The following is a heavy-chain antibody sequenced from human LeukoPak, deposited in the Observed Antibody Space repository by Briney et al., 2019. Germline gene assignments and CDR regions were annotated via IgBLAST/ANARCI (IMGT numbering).Heavy chain of an antibody. D-gene: IGHD3-22*01. CDR1: GFTFSSYA. CDR2: ISSNGGST. J-gene: IGHJ4*02. CDR3: ARGRGYYYDSSDLDY. Sequence: PGGSLRLSCAASGFTFSSYAMHWVRQAPGKGLEYVSAISSNGGSTYYANSVKGRFTISRDNSKNTLYLQMGSLRAEDMAVYYCARGRGYYYDSSDLDYWGQGTLVTVSS. V-gene: IGHV3-64*01.